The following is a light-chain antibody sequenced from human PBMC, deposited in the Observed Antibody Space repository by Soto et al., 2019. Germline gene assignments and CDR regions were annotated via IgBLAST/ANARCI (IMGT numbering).Light chain of an antibody. CDR2: DAS. V-gene: IGKV3-11*01. Sequence: EIVLTQSPATLSLSPGERATLSCRASQSVSSSLAWYQQKPGQAPRLLIYDASNRATGIPARFSGSGSGTDFTLTIRRLEPEDSAVYYCQQRRNWYTFGQGTKLEIK. CDR1: QSVSSS. J-gene: IGKJ2*01. CDR3: QQRRNWYT.